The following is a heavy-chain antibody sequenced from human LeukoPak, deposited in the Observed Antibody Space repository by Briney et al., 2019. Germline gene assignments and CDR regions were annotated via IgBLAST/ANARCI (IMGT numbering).Heavy chain of an antibody. Sequence: GGSLRLSCAASGFTFSSSNMDWVRQAPGKGLEWVSHISSTSSTIYYADSVKGRFTISRDNAKNSLYLQMNSLRAEDTGIYYCARDLRFYYDTDWGQGTLVSVSS. CDR2: ISSTSSTI. D-gene: IGHD3-22*01. J-gene: IGHJ4*02. CDR3: ARDLRFYYDTD. V-gene: IGHV3-48*04. CDR1: GFTFSSSN.